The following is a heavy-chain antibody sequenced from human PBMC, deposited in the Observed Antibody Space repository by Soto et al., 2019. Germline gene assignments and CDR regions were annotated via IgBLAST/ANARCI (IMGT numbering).Heavy chain of an antibody. J-gene: IGHJ3*02. CDR2: IRSKAYGGTT. D-gene: IGHD3-9*01. V-gene: IGHV3-49*03. CDR3: TRDLITYYDILTGNDAFDI. Sequence: PGGSLRLSCTASGFTFGDYAMSWFRQAPGKGLEWVGFIRSKAYGGTTEYAASVKGRFTISRDDSKSIAYLQMNSLKTEDTAVYYCTRDLITYYDILTGNDAFDIWGQGTMVTVSS. CDR1: GFTFGDYA.